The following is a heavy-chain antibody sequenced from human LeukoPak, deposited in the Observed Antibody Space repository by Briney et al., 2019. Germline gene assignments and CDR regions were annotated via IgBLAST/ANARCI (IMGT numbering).Heavy chain of an antibody. J-gene: IGHJ4*02. V-gene: IGHV3-21*01. CDR3: LRDAFTGYYFDY. CDR1: GFTFSSYS. D-gene: IGHD3-16*01. CDR2: ISSSSSYI. Sequence: GGSLRLSCAASGFTFSSYSMNWVRQAPGKGLEWVSSISSSSSYIYYADSVKGRFTISRDNAKNSLYLQMNSLRAEDTAVHYYLRDAFTGYYFDYWGQGTLVTVSS.